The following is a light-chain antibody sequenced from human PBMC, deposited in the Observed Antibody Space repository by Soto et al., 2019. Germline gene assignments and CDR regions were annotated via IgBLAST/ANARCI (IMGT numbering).Light chain of an antibody. Sequence: DIQMTQSPSTLSASVGDRVTITCRASQSISSWLAWYQQKPGKAPKILIYKASTLGSGVPSRFSGSGSGTEFTLTISSLQPDDFATYYCQQYSGIWTFGQGTKVEIK. V-gene: IGKV1-5*03. CDR1: QSISSW. CDR2: KAS. CDR3: QQYSGIWT. J-gene: IGKJ1*01.